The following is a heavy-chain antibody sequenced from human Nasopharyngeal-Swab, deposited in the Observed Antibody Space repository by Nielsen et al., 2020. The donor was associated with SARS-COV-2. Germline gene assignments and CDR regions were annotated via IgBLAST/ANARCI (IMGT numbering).Heavy chain of an antibody. Sequence: ASVKVSCKASGYTFTSYAMNWVRQAPGQGLEWMGWINTNTGNPTYAQGFTGRFVFPLDTSVSTAYLQISSLKAEDTAVYYCARDSDYVWGSYRLGGYWGQGTLVTVSS. CDR3: ARDSDYVWGSYRLGGY. D-gene: IGHD3-16*02. J-gene: IGHJ4*02. V-gene: IGHV7-4-1*02. CDR2: INTNTGNP. CDR1: GYTFTSYA.